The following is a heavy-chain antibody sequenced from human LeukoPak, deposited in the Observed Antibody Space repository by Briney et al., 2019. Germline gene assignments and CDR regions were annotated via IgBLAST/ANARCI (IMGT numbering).Heavy chain of an antibody. CDR1: GFTFSDYY. D-gene: IGHD1-7*01. J-gene: IGHJ6*02. CDR2: ISSSGSTI. CDR3: ARSLMNSVRPYYYYYGMDV. Sequence: GGSLRLSCAASGFTFSDYYMSWIRQAPGKGLEWVSYISSSGSTICYADSVKGRFTISRDNAKNSLYLQMNSLRAEDTAVYYCARSLMNSVRPYYYYYGMDVWGQGTTVTVSS. V-gene: IGHV3-11*01.